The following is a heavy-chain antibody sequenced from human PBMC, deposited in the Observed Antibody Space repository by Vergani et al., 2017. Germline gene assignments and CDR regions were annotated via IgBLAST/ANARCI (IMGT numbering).Heavy chain of an antibody. CDR3: ARDPRGYGGDPEDYCYGMDV. CDR1: GATFRRNT. D-gene: IGHD2-21*02. CDR2: IIPVLGKT. Sequence: QVQLVQSGAEVKKPGSSVKVSCKASGATFRRNTISWVRQVPGQGLEWMGRIIPVLGKTKYAQDFQGRLTITADTSTSTAYMELTSLRSQDTAVYYCARDPRGYGGDPEDYCYGMDVWGQGTTVTVSS. J-gene: IGHJ6*02. V-gene: IGHV1-69*04.